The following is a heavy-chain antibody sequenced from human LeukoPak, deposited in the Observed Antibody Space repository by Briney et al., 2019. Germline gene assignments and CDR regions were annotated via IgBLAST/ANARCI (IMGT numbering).Heavy chain of an antibody. CDR1: GDSISSSTYY. CDR3: ARDLADSNSY. J-gene: IGHJ4*02. V-gene: IGHV4-39*07. CDR2: VHYSGTT. D-gene: IGHD2-15*01. Sequence: PSETLSLTCSVSGDSISSSTYYWGWLRQPPRKGLEWIGSVHYSGTTYYNPSLKSRVTISVDTSKNQFSLRLSSVTAAHTAVYYCARDLADSNSYWGQGTLVTVSS.